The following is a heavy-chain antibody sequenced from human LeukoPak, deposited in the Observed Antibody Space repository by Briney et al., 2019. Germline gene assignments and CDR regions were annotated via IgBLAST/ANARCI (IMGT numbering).Heavy chain of an antibody. Sequence: ASVKVSCKASGYTFTGYSMNWVRQAPGQGLEWMGGIIPIFGTTNYAQKFQGRVTITTDKSTNTAYMELSSLRSEDTAVYYCAGGEDYVSTGIDYGAGGPLVTVLS. V-gene: IGHV1-69*05. CDR1: GYTFTGYS. CDR3: AGGEDYVSTGIDY. J-gene: IGHJ4*02. D-gene: IGHD2-8*02. CDR2: IIPIFGTT.